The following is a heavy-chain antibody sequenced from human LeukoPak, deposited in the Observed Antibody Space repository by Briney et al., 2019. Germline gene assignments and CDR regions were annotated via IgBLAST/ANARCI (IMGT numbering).Heavy chain of an antibody. V-gene: IGHV4-34*01. D-gene: IGHD5-18*01. CDR1: GGSFSGYY. Sequence: SETLSLTCAVYGGSFSGYYWSWIRQPPGKGLEWIGEINHSGSTNYNPSLKSRVTISVDTSKNQFSLKLSSVTAADTAVYYCARKGYSYGFSDIWGQGTMVTVSS. CDR2: INHSGST. J-gene: IGHJ3*02. CDR3: ARKGYSYGFSDI.